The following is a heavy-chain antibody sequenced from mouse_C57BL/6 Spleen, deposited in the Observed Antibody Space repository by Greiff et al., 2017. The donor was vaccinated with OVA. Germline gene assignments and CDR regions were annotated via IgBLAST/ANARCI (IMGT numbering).Heavy chain of an antibody. J-gene: IGHJ2*01. D-gene: IGHD2-4*01. V-gene: IGHV5-17*01. CDR3: AKGGITPLDY. Sequence: EVKVVESGGGLVKPGGSLKLSCAASGFTFSDYGMHWVRQAPEKGLEWVAYISSGSSTIYYTDTVKGRFTISRDNAKNTLVLQMTSLRSEDTAMYYCAKGGITPLDYWGQGTTLTVSS. CDR2: ISSGSSTI. CDR1: GFTFSDYG.